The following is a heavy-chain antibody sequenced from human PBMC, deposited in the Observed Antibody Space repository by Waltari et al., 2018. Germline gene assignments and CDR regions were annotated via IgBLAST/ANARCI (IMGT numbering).Heavy chain of an antibody. D-gene: IGHD5-18*01. CDR3: AGGHTAMVTGFDY. J-gene: IGHJ4*02. CDR2: IYYSGST. CDR1: GGSISSYY. Sequence: QVQLQESGPGLVKPSETLSLTCTVSGGSISSYYWSWIRQPPGKGLEWIGYIYYSGSTNYIPSLKSRVTISVDTSKNQFSLKLSSVTAADTAVYYCAGGHTAMVTGFDYWGQGTLVTVSS. V-gene: IGHV4-59*01.